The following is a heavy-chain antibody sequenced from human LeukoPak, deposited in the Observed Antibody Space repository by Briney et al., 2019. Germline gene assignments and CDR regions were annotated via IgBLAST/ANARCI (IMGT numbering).Heavy chain of an antibody. V-gene: IGHV1-2*02. CDR3: ARGALDPETVTNYFEY. Sequence: GASVKVSCKASGYTFSDHYMQWLRQAPGQGFEWLGWINPNSGDTSYARKFRGRVTMTRDMSLSTAYMELSRLTFDDTAVYYCARGALDPETVTNYFEYWAQGTLVTVSS. CDR1: GYTFSDHY. CDR2: INPNSGDT. D-gene: IGHD4-17*01. J-gene: IGHJ4*02.